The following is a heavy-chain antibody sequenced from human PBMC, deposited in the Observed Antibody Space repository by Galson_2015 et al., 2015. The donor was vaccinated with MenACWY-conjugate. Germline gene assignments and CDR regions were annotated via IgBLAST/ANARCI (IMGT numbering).Heavy chain of an antibody. Sequence: QSGAEVKKSGESLKISCPGSGYSFTTYWIAWVRQMPGRGLEWVGLISPGDSNTRYSPSFQGQVTISADKSISTAYLQWSSLKASVSDMYYCPRQPPGGRGMVVSGQGTTGTGSS. CDR2: ISPGDSNT. CDR1: GYSFTTYW. J-gene: IGHJ6*02. CDR3: PRQPPGGRGMVV. V-gene: IGHV5-51*01. D-gene: IGHD1-14*01.